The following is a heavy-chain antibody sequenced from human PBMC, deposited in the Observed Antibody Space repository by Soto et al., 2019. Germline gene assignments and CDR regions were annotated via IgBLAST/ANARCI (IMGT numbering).Heavy chain of an antibody. CDR2: VNHSGST. CDR3: AMQYYYDSSGYTPSANYYYYGMDV. CDR1: GGSFSGYY. V-gene: IGHV4-34*01. Sequence: SETLSLTCAVYGGSFSGYYWSWIRQPPGKGLEWIGEVNHSGSTNYNPSLKSRVTISVDTSKNQFSLKLSSVTAADTAVYYCAMQYYYDSSGYTPSANYYYYGMDVWGQGTTVTVSS. J-gene: IGHJ6*02. D-gene: IGHD3-22*01.